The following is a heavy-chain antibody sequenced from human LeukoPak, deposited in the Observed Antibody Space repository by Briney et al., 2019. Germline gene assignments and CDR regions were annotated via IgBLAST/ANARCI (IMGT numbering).Heavy chain of an antibody. CDR1: GGSISSSPYY. D-gene: IGHD3-10*01. J-gene: IGHJ4*02. CDR2: ISYTGTT. V-gene: IGHV4-39*01. Sequence: SDTLSLTCTVSGGSISSSPYYWSWIRQPPGKGLEWIATISYTGTTYYNPSLKSRVTISVDTSKNQFSLKLNSVTAADTAVYYCARLKEGIDYWGQGTLVTVSS. CDR3: ARLKEGIDY.